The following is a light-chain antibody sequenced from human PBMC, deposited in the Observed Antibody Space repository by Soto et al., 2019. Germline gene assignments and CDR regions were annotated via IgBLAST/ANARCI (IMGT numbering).Light chain of an antibody. Sequence: EIVLTQSPGTLSLSPGERATLSCRASQSVSSRSLAWYQQKPGQAPRLLIYGASNRATGIPDRFSGSGSGTDFTLTITRVDTEDFAVYYCHHYADSPYTFGQGTKLEI. CDR1: QSVSSRS. CDR3: HHYADSPYT. J-gene: IGKJ2*01. V-gene: IGKV3-20*01. CDR2: GAS.